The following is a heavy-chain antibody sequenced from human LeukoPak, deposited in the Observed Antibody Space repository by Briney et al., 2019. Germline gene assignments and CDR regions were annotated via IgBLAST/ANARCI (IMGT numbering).Heavy chain of an antibody. J-gene: IGHJ6*02. CDR2: INHNGNVS. V-gene: IGHV3-7*03. CDR1: GFTFSSYW. CDR3: ARGGGLDV. Sequence: GGSLRLSCAASGFTFSSYWMNWARQAPGKGLEWVASINHNGNVSYYVDSVKGRFTISRDNARNSLYLQMSNLRAEDTAVYFCARGGGLDVWGQGATVTVSS. D-gene: IGHD3-16*01.